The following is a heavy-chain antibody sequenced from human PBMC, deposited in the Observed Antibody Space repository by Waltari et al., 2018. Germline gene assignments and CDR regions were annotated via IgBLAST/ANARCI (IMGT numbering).Heavy chain of an antibody. J-gene: IGHJ4*02. CDR2: ISWSNVGL. Sequence: EVQLVESGGGLVQPGRSLRLSCAASGFTFDDYAMHWVRQAPGTGLEWVSGISWSNVGLGYADSVKVRFTISRDNAKNSLFLQMNSLRAEDTALSYCAKDTWAGTVGATFFDYWGQGTLVTVSS. D-gene: IGHD1-26*01. CDR3: AKDTWAGTVGATFFDY. V-gene: IGHV3-9*01. CDR1: GFTFDDYA.